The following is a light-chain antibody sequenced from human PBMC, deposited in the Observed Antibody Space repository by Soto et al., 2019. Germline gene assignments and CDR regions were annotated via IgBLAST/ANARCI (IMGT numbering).Light chain of an antibody. J-gene: IGKJ1*01. CDR3: QQSGRTPLT. V-gene: IGKV3-20*01. CDR1: ENVRGRY. CDR2: GSS. Sequence: EIVLTQSPGTLSLSPGERATLYCRATENVRGRYLAWYQQKRVQAPRLLIYGSSTMATGIPDRFSGSGSGTEFTLSISRLAPEDFALYYCQQSGRTPLTFGQGTKVEIK.